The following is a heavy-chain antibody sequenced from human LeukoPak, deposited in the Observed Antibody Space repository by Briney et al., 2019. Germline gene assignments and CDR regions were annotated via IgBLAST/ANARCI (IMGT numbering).Heavy chain of an antibody. V-gene: IGHV4-34*01. D-gene: IGHD3-22*01. Sequence: PSETLSLTCTVSGGSFSGHYWSWIRQPPGKGLGWIGEINLSGSTNYNPSLKSRVTISVDTSKNQFSLKLSSVTAADTAVYYCARATYYYDSSGYSYYDYYYMDVWGKGTTVTISS. CDR1: GGSFSGHY. CDR2: INLSGST. J-gene: IGHJ6*03. CDR3: ARATYYYDSSGYSYYDYYYMDV.